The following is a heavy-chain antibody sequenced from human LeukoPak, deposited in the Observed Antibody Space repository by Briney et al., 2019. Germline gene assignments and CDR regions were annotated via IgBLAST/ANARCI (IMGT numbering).Heavy chain of an antibody. CDR3: AKDHHRTGELEPLTRFDY. D-gene: IGHD1-1*01. CDR2: ISGSGGST. J-gene: IGHJ4*02. Sequence: SGGSLRLSCAASGFTFGSYAMSWVRQAPGKGLEWVSAISGSGGSTYYADSVKGRFTISRDNSKNTLYLQMNSLRADDTAVYYCAKDHHRTGELEPLTRFDYWGQGTLVTVSS. CDR1: GFTFGSYA. V-gene: IGHV3-23*01.